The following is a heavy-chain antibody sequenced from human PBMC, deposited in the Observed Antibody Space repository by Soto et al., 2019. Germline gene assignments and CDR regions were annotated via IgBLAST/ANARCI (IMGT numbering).Heavy chain of an antibody. CDR3: ARGYTMIDYYFDY. J-gene: IGHJ4*02. CDR2: INPNSGDT. V-gene: IGHV1-2*04. Sequence: ASVKVSCKASGYIFTDYYMHWVRQAPGQGLEWMGWINPNSGDTNYAQKFQGWVTMTRDTSISTAYMELSRLKSDDTAVYYCARGYTMIDYYFDYWGQGTLVTVSS. D-gene: IGHD3-22*01. CDR1: GYIFTDYY.